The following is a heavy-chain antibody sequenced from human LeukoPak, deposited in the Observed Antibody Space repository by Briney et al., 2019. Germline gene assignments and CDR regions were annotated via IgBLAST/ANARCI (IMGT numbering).Heavy chain of an antibody. CDR2: ISSGSSYI. D-gene: IGHD5-18*01. CDR1: GFTFSSYS. CDR3: ARDRGIQLWNFDY. V-gene: IGHV3-21*01. J-gene: IGHJ4*02. Sequence: GGSLRLSCAASGFTFSSYSMNWVRQAPGKGLQWVSSISSGSSYIYYADSVKGRFTISRDNAKNSLYLQMNSLRAEDTAVYYCARDRGIQLWNFDYWGQGTLVTVSS.